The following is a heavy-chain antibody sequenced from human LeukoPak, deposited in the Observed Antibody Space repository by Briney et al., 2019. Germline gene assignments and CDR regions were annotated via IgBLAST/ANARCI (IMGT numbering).Heavy chain of an antibody. J-gene: IGHJ6*03. CDR1: GGSISSSSYY. V-gene: IGHV4-61*02. Sequence: SETLSLTCTVSGGSISSSSYYWSWIRQPAGKGLEWIGRIYTSGSTNYNPSLKSRVTMSVDTSKNQFSLKLSSVTAADTAVYYCARMPGIAARSYYYYYMDVWGKGTTVTVSS. CDR2: IYTSGST. D-gene: IGHD6-6*01. CDR3: ARMPGIAARSYYYYYMDV.